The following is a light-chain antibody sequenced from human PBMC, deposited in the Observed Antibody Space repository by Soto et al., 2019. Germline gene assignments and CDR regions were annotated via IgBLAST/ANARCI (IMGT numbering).Light chain of an antibody. CDR1: QIVSSYY. CDR2: GAH. CDR3: KQYDNSPRT. Sequence: EIVLTQSPGTLSLSPGESATLSCRASQIVSSYYLAWYQQKPGQAPRLLISGAHRRATGIPDRFSGSGSGTDFTRTISCLEPEDVAVYYCKQYDNSPRTFGQGTKVEIK. V-gene: IGKV3-20*01. J-gene: IGKJ1*01.